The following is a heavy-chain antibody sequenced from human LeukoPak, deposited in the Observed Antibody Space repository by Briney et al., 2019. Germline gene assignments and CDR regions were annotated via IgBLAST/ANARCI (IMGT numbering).Heavy chain of an antibody. CDR3: ARVPVMDYNWFDP. CDR2: INPSGGST. CDR1: GYTFTSYY. J-gene: IGHJ5*02. V-gene: IGHV1-46*01. D-gene: IGHD3-16*01. Sequence: ASVKVSCKASGYTFTSYYMHWVRQAPGQGLEWMGIINPSGGSTSYAQKLQGRVTMTTDTSTSTAYMELRSLRSDDTAVYYCARVPVMDYNWFDPWGQGTLVTVSS.